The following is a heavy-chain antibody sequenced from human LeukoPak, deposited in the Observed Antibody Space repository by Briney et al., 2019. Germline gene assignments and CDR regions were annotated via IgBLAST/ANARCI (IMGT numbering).Heavy chain of an antibody. J-gene: IGHJ4*02. CDR1: GFIFSSYG. V-gene: IGHV3-30-5*02. CDR2: IRYA. Sequence: GGSLGLSCAASGFIFSSYGMHWVRQAPGKGLEWVAFIRYADSVKGRFTISRDNSKNTLYLQMNSLRAEDTAVYYCARESLAATLMWTLDYWGQGTLVTVSS. D-gene: IGHD2-15*01. CDR3: ARESLAATLMWTLDY.